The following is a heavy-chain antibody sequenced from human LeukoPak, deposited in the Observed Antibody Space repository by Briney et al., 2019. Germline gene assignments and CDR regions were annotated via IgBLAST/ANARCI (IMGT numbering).Heavy chain of an antibody. CDR2: IYYSGST. J-gene: IGHJ6*03. D-gene: IGHD3-3*01. CDR3: ARGGSYYDFWSGYYDYYYYMDV. Sequence: SETLSLTCTVSGGSISSYYWSWIRQPPGKGLEWIGYIYYSGSTNYNPSLKSRVTISVATSKNQFSLSLTSVTAADTAVYYCARGGSYYDFWSGYYDYYYYMDVWGKGTTVTVSS. CDR1: GGSISSYY. V-gene: IGHV4-59*01.